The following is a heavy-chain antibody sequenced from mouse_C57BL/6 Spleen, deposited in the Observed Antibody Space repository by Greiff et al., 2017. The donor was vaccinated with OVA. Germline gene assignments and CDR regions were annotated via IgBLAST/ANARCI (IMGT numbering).Heavy chain of an antibody. D-gene: IGHD1-1*01. V-gene: IGHV8-8*01. Sequence: QVTLKESGPGILQPSQTLSLTCSFSGFSLSTFGMGVGWIRQPTGKGLEWLAHIWWDDDKYYNPALKSRLTISKDTSKNQVFLKIAKVDTAVTATYYCARIAHYYGSTYFDYWGQGTTLTVST. CDR2: IWWDDDK. J-gene: IGHJ2*01. CDR3: ARIAHYYGSTYFDY. CDR1: GFSLSTFGMG.